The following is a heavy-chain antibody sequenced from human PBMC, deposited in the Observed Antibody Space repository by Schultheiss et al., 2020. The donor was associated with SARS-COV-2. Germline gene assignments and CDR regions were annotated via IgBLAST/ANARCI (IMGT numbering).Heavy chain of an antibody. CDR2: ISSSSSTI. J-gene: IGHJ4*02. CDR3: ARGSWFGELPPPLDY. CDR1: GFTFSSYS. D-gene: IGHD3-10*01. V-gene: IGHV3-48*01. Sequence: GESLKISCAASGFTFSSYSMNWVRQAPGKGLEWVSYISSSSSTIYYADSVKGRFTISRDNAKNSLYLQMNSLRAEDTAVYYCARGSWFGELPPPLDYWGQGTLVTVSS.